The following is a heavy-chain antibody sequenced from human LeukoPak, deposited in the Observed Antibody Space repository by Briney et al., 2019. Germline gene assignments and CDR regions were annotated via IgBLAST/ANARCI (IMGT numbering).Heavy chain of an antibody. CDR2: ICYRGST. D-gene: IGHD2-2*01. CDR1: GASISSYY. Sequence: SETLSLTCTVSGASISSYYWSWIRQPPGKGLEWIGYICYRGSTNYNPSLKSRVTTSVDTSKNQFSLKLSSVTAADTAVYFCARSNEDIVVVPAAMWGQGTLVTVSS. V-gene: IGHV4-59*01. CDR3: ARSNEDIVVVPAAM. J-gene: IGHJ4*02.